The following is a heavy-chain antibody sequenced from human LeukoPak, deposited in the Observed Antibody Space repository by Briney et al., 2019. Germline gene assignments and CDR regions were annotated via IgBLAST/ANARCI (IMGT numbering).Heavy chain of an antibody. CDR2: ISSSDSTI. CDR1: GFTFSDYY. CDR3: ARAVADPYNWFDP. J-gene: IGHJ5*02. D-gene: IGHD6-19*01. Sequence: GGSLRLSCAASGFTFSDYYMSWIRQAPGKGLEWVSYISSSDSTIYYADSVKGRFTISRDNAKNSLYLQMNSLRAEDTAVYYCARAVADPYNWFDPWGQGTLVTVSS. V-gene: IGHV3-11*01.